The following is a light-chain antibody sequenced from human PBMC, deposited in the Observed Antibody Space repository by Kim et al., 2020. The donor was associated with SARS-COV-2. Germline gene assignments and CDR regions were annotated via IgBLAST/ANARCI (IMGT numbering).Light chain of an antibody. CDR1: QGISSS. CDR2: ATS. Sequence: SASVGDRVTITCRAGQGISSSLAWFQQKPGTAPKLLISATSKLEDGVPARFSGRGPGTEFTLTISSLQPEDVATYFCQQYYAVPFTFGQGTKLE. V-gene: IGKV1-NL1*01. CDR3: QQYYAVPFT. J-gene: IGKJ2*01.